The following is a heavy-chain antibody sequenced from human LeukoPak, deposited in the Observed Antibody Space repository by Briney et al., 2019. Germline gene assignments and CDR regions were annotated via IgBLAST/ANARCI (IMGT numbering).Heavy chain of an antibody. CDR2: IYHSGST. CDR1: GGPISSYY. V-gene: IGHV4-59*04. J-gene: IGHJ4*02. Sequence: PSETLSLTCGVSGGPISSYYWGWIRQPPGKGLEWIGSIYHSGSTYYNPSLKSRVTISVDTSKNQFSLKLSSVTAADTAVYYCVHSRSWYYFDSWGRGTLVTVSS. D-gene: IGHD6-6*01. CDR3: VHSRSWYYFDS.